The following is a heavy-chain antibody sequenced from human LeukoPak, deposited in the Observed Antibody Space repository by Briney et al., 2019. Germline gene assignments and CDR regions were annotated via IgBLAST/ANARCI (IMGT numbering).Heavy chain of an antibody. CDR3: ARRQGVTTYWYFDL. D-gene: IGHD4-17*01. CDR1: GGSISSYY. CDR2: IYYSGST. J-gene: IGHJ2*01. V-gene: IGHV4-59*08. Sequence: SETLSLTCTVSGGSISSYYWSWIRQPPGKGLEWIGDIYYSGSTNYNPSLKRRVTMSVDTSKRQFSLKLSSVTAADTAVYYCARRQGVTTYWYFDLWGRGTLVTVSS.